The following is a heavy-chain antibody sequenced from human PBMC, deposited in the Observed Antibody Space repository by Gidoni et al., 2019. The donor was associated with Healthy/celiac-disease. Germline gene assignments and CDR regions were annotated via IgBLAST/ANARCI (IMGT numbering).Heavy chain of an antibody. J-gene: IGHJ3*02. CDR1: GGSFSGYY. Sequence: QVQLQQWGAGLLKPSETLSLTCAVDGGSFSGYYWSWIRPPPGKGLEWIGEINHSGSTNYNPSLKSRVTISVDTSKNQFSLKLSSVTAADTAVYYCARFYDPGAFDIWGQGTMVTVSS. V-gene: IGHV4-34*01. CDR2: INHSGST. D-gene: IGHD5-12*01. CDR3: ARFYDPGAFDI.